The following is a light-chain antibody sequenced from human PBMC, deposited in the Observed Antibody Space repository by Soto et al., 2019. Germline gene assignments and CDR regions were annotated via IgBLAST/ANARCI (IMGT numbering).Light chain of an antibody. Sequence: EIVMTQSPRTLPVTPGEPASISCRSSQSLLYNNTYNYLDWYVQKPGQSPQLLIYFGSNRAPGVPDRFSGSGSGTDFTLKINRVEAEDVGTYYCIRALQSLTFGQGTRLEIQ. CDR2: FGS. CDR1: QSLLYNNTYNY. V-gene: IGKV2-28*01. CDR3: IRALQSLT. J-gene: IGKJ5*01.